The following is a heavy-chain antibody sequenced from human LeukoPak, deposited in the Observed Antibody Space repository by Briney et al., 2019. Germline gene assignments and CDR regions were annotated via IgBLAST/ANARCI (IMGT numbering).Heavy chain of an antibody. J-gene: IGHJ4*01. CDR3: VRTDYGTNSGRYFVY. V-gene: IGHV5-51*01. D-gene: IGHD4-23*01. CDR2: IYPGDSDT. CDR1: GYSFTSQW. Sequence: GESLKISCKGSGYSFTSQWIGWVRQMPGKGLEWMGIIYPGDSDTRYSPSFQGQVTISADKSISTAYLQWSSLKASDTAMYYCVRTDYGTNSGRYFVYWGHGTLVTVSS.